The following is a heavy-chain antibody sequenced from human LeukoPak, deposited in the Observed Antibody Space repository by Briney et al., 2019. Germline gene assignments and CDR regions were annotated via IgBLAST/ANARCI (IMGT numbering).Heavy chain of an antibody. J-gene: IGHJ3*02. CDR2: FYSDALDGIT. CDR1: GFTVSSST. CDR3: ARGGIVVVPAALDI. Sequence: GGSLRLSCAGSGFTVSSSTMSWVRQAPGKGLEWVSNFYSDALDGITNYADSVKGRFTISRDNSKNTLYLQMNSLRAEDTAVYYCARGGIVVVPAALDIWGQGTMVTVSS. D-gene: IGHD2-2*01. V-gene: IGHV3-53*05.